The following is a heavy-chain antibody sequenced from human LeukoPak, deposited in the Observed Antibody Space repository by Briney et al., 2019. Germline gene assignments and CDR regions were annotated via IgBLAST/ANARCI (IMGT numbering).Heavy chain of an antibody. CDR3: AKDYGLGGGSCFDF. Sequence: GGSLRLSCAASGFIFSRCAMSWLRQAPGKGLECVSAISGDGINTYYADSVRGRFTISKDISKSTLYPQMNSLRAEDTAVYYCAKDYGLGGGSCFDFWGQGTLVTASS. V-gene: IGHV3-23*01. CDR1: GFIFSRCA. J-gene: IGHJ4*02. D-gene: IGHD2-15*01. CDR2: ISGDGINT.